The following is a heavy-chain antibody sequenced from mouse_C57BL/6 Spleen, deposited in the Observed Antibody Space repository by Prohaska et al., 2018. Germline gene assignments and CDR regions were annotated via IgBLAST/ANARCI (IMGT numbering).Heavy chain of an antibody. J-gene: IGHJ2*01. CDR2: IHPNSGST. V-gene: IGHV1-64*01. D-gene: IGHD2-3*01. Sequence: QVQLQQPGAELVKPGASVKLSCKASGYTFTSYWMHWVKQRPGQGLEWIGMIHPNSGSTNYNEKFKSKATLTVDKSSSTAYMQLSSLTSEDSAVYYCARSNGYYPLYYFDYWGQGTTLTVSS. CDR3: ARSNGYYPLYYFDY. CDR1: GYTFTSYW.